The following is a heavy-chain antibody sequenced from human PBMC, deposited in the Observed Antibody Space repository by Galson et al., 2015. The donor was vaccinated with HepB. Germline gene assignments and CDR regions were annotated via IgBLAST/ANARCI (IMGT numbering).Heavy chain of an antibody. CDR2: IFPIFGQA. CDR1: GAPFSSYA. V-gene: IGHV1-69*13. D-gene: IGHD3-10*01. CDR3: ARLNLYYYGSGSQRPPAFDY. Sequence: SVKVSCKASGAPFSSYAISGVQRALGQGLGWMGGIFPIFGQATKDQKFQGRVTITADESTSTAYMELSSLRSEDTPVYYCARLNLYYYGSGSQRPPAFDYWGQGTLVTVSS. J-gene: IGHJ4*02.